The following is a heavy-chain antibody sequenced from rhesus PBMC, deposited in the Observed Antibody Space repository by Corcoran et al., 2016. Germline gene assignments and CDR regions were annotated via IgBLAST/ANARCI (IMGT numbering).Heavy chain of an antibody. CDR3: ARVMDSSGSVTFDY. J-gene: IGHJ4*01. CDR2: ISGSSGSP. CDR1: GGSFSGYY. D-gene: IGHD6-31*01. Sequence: QVQLQESGPGLVKPSETLSLTCAVSGGSFSGYYWGWIRQPPGQGLEWIGNISGSSGSPDYNPTLKSRVTISTDTSKNLFSLKLSSVTAADTAVYYCARVMDSSGSVTFDYWGQGVLVTVSS. V-gene: IGHV4-165*01.